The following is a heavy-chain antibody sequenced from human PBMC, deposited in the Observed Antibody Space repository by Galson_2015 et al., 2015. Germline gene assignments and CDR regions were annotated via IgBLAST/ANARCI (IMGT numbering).Heavy chain of an antibody. CDR2: ISWNSGSI. CDR3: AKSRGTTRGAFDI. V-gene: IGHV3-9*01. Sequence: SLRLSCAASGFTFDDYAMHWVRQAPGKGLEWVSGISWNSGSILYADSVKGRFTLSRDNAKNSLFLRVNSLRVEDTALYYCAKSRGTTRGAFDIWGQGTMVTVSS. D-gene: IGHD4-17*01. CDR1: GFTFDDYA. J-gene: IGHJ3*02.